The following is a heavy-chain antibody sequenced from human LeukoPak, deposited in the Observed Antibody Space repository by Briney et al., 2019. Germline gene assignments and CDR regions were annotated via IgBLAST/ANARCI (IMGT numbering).Heavy chain of an antibody. V-gene: IGHV5-51*01. CDR3: ARPKYSSSLAFDY. J-gene: IGHJ4*02. D-gene: IGHD6-6*01. CDR2: IYPADSDN. Sequence: GRLSKKNKKSLEWMGIIYPADSDNKYSPSFQGQVTISADKSISTAYLQWSSLKASDTAIYYCARPKYSSSLAFDYWGQGTPVTVSS.